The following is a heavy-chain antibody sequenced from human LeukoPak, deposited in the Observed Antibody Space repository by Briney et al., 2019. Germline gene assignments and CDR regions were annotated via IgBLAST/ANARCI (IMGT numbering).Heavy chain of an antibody. D-gene: IGHD6-13*01. CDR2: IYHSGST. J-gene: IGHJ4*02. CDR3: ARGGAAATTGFDY. V-gene: IGHV4-4*02. Sequence: SETLSLTCAVSGGSISSSNWWSWVRQPPGKGLEWIGEIYHSGSTNYNPSLKSRVTISVDKSKNQFSLKLSSVTAADTAVYYCARGGAAATTGFDYWGQGTLVTVSS. CDR1: GGSISSSNW.